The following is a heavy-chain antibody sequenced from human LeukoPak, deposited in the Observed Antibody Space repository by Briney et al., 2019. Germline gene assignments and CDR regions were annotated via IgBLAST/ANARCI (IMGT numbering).Heavy chain of an antibody. CDR2: ISYDGSNK. J-gene: IGHJ4*02. CDR1: GFTFSSYA. V-gene: IGHV3-30*01. CDR3: ATPEAPDY. Sequence: RGSLRLSCAASGFTFSSYAMHWVRQAPGKGLEWVAVISYDGSNKYYADSVKGRFTISRDNSKNTLYLQMNSLRAEDTAVYYCATPEAPDYWGQGTLVTVSS.